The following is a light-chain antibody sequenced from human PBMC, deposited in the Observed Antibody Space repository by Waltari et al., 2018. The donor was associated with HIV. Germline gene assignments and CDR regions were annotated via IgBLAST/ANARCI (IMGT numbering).Light chain of an antibody. CDR1: QNISRH. CDR2: GSS. V-gene: IGKV1-39*01. CDR3: QQSHRPPRT. J-gene: IGKJ2*02. Sequence: DTQMTHSPSSLSAFVGDRDTITCRASQNISRHLNWYQQKPGAAPKLLIYGSSGLQCVVPSRFSLSGSGIHFTLTISSLKPEDSATYYCQQSHRPPRTFGQGTKLEIK.